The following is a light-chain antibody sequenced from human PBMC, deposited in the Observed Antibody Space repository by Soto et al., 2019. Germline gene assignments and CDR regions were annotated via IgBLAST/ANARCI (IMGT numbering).Light chain of an antibody. CDR3: AAWDDTLSGLYV. J-gene: IGLJ1*01. CDR2: RNN. CDR1: SSNIGGNY. Sequence: QSVRTQPPSASGTPGQRVTISCSGSSSNIGGNYVYWYQQLPGAAPKLLIYRNNLRPSGVPDRFSGSKSGTSASLAISGLRSEDEADYYCAAWDDTLSGLYVFGTGTRSPS. V-gene: IGLV1-47*01.